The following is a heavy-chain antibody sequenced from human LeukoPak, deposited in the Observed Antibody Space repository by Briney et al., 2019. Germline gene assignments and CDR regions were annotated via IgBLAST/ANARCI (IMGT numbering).Heavy chain of an antibody. Sequence: GGSLRLPCAASGFTFSSYSMNWVRQAPGKGLEWVSSISSSSSYIYYADSVKGRFTTSRDNAKNSLYLQMNSLRAEDTAVYYCARDYGDYLYYYGMDVWGQGTTVTVSS. CDR3: ARDYGDYLYYYGMDV. V-gene: IGHV3-21*01. CDR2: ISSSSSYI. J-gene: IGHJ6*02. D-gene: IGHD4-17*01. CDR1: GFTFSSYS.